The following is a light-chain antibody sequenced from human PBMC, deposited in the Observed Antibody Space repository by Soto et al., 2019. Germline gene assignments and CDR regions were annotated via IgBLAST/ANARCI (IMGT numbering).Light chain of an antibody. Sequence: AIRMTQSPSSLSASTGDRVTSSCRASQGIGSYLGWYQQKPGKAPKLLIYAASSLQSGFPSRFSGSGSGTDFTLTISSLQPEDFATYYCQQSYSTPVTFGGGTKVDIK. V-gene: IGKV1-8*01. CDR3: QQSYSTPVT. CDR2: AAS. J-gene: IGKJ4*01. CDR1: QGIGSY.